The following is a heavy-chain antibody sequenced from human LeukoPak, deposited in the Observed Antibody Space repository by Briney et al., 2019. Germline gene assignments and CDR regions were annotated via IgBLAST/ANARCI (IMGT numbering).Heavy chain of an antibody. CDR2: ISGSGGST. J-gene: IGHJ4*02. CDR3: AKVTWESRPPDCNS. D-gene: IGHD6-6*01. V-gene: IGHV3-23*01. CDR1: GFTFSNAW. Sequence: PGGTLRLSCAASGFTFSNAWMSWVRQAPGKGLEWVSGISGSGGSTYYADSVKGRFTISRDNFKNIVYLEMNSLRAEDTATYYCAKVTWESRPPDCNSWGPGTLVTVSS.